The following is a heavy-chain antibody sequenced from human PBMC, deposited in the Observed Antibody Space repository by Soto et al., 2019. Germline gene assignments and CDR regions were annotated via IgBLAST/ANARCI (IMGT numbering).Heavy chain of an antibody. D-gene: IGHD2-15*01. V-gene: IGHV1-3*01. Sequence: QVQLVQSGAEVKKPGASVKVSCKASGYTFTSYAMHWVRQAPGQRLEWMGWINAGNGNTKYSQKFQGRVTITRDTSASTAYMELSSLRSEDTAVYYCARVRSWWGSAEFDYWGQGTLVTVSS. CDR2: INAGNGNT. J-gene: IGHJ4*02. CDR3: ARVRSWWGSAEFDY. CDR1: GYTFTSYA.